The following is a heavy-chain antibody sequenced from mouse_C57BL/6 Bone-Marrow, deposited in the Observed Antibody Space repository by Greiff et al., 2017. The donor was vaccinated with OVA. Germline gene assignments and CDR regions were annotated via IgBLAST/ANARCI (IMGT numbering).Heavy chain of an antibody. D-gene: IGHD1-2*01. V-gene: IGHV1-15*01. J-gene: IGHJ2*01. CDR2: IDPETGGT. Sequence: QVQLQQSGAELVRPGASVTLSCKASGYTFTDYEMHWVKQTPVHGLEWIGAIDPETGGTAYNQKFKGKAILTADNSSSTAYMELRSLTSEDSAVYYCTNGYSRHYWGQGTTLTVSS. CDR3: TNGYSRHY. CDR1: GYTFTDYE.